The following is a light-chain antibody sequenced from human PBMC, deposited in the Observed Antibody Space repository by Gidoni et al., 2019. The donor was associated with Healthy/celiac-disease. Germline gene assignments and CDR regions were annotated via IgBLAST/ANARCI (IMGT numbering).Light chain of an antibody. V-gene: IGKV1-5*03. J-gene: IGKJ1*01. CDR2: KAS. CDR3: QQYNSYSVT. CDR1: QSISSW. Sequence: DIQMTKSPSTLSASVGDRVTITCRASQSISSWLAWYQQTPGKAPKLLISKASSLESGVPSRFSGRVSGTEFTLTIISLQPYDFATYYCQQYNSYSVTFGQGPKVEIK.